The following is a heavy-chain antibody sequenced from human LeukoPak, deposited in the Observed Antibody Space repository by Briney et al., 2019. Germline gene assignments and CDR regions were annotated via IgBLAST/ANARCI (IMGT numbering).Heavy chain of an antibody. CDR2: ISSTRSYI. D-gene: IGHD6-13*01. CDR3: ARDRYGSSSDY. CDR1: GFTFSSYS. J-gene: IGHJ4*02. Sequence: GGPLTLSCAASGFTFSSYSMNWVRQAPGKGLEWVSSISSTRSYIYYVDSVKGRFTISRDNAKNSLYLQMNSLRAEDTAVYYCARDRYGSSSDYWGQGTLVTVSS. V-gene: IGHV3-21*01.